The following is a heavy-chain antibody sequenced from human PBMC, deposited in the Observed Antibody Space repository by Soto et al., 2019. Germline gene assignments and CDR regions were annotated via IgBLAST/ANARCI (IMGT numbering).Heavy chain of an antibody. CDR3: ARDLRYCISTSCYFGSGQGHYGMDV. V-gene: IGHV1-2*04. D-gene: IGHD2-2*01. CDR2: INPNSGGT. Sequence: GASVKVSCKASGYTFTGYYMHWVRQAPGQGLEWMGWINPNSGGTNYAQKFQGWVTMTRDTSISTAYMELSRLRSDDTAVYYCARDLRYCISTSCYFGSGQGHYGMDVWGQGTTVTVSS. CDR1: GYTFTGYY. J-gene: IGHJ6*02.